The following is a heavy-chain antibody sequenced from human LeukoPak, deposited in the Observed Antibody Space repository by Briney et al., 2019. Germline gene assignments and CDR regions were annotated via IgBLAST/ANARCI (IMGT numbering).Heavy chain of an antibody. CDR1: GFTFSSYA. J-gene: IGHJ4*02. V-gene: IGHV3-23*01. CDR2: IGASGGST. Sequence: PGGSLRLSCATSGFTFSSYAMSCVRQAPGKGLEWVSGIGASGGSTYYADSVKGRFTISRDNSKNTLYLQMNSLRTEDTAVYYCAKAEGYDILTGLDYWGQGTLVTVPS. D-gene: IGHD3-9*01. CDR3: AKAEGYDILTGLDY.